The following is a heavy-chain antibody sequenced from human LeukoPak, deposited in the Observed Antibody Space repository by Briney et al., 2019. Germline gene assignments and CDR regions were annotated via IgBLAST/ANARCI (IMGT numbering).Heavy chain of an antibody. Sequence: PSETLSLTCTVSGGSISSGGYYWSWIRQHPGKGLEWIGYIYYSGSTYYNPSLKSRVTISVDTSKNQFSLKLSSVTAADTAVYYCARAENFWSGYTRKLHYFDYWGQGTLVTVSS. CDR1: GGSISSGGYY. D-gene: IGHD3-3*01. CDR2: IYYSGST. J-gene: IGHJ4*02. V-gene: IGHV4-31*03. CDR3: ARAENFWSGYTRKLHYFDY.